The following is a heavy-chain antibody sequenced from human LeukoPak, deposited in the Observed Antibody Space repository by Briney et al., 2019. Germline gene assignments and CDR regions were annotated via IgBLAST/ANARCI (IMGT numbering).Heavy chain of an antibody. CDR1: GFTFSNYN. CDR2: ITRGSIYT. V-gene: IGHV3-21*01. J-gene: IGHJ6*03. D-gene: IGHD1-26*01. CDR3: ARDPYNGSYGDDYYYYMDV. Sequence: GSLRLPCAASGFTFSNYNMNWVRQTPGKGLEWVSSITRGSIYTFYADSVKGRFTISRDNAKNSLSLQMNSLRAEDTAVYYCARDPYNGSYGDDYYYYMDVWGKGTTVTISS.